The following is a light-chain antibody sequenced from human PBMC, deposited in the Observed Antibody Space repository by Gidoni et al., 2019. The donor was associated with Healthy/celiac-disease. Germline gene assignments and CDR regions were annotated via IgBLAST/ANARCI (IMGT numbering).Light chain of an antibody. Sequence: EIVMTQSPLSLPVTPGEPASISCRSSQSLLHSNGYNYLDWYLQKPGQSPQPLIYLGFNRASGVPDRFSGSGSGTDFTLKISRVEAEDVGVYYCMQALQTPFFGGGTKVEIK. V-gene: IGKV2-28*01. CDR3: MQALQTPF. J-gene: IGKJ4*01. CDR1: QSLLHSNGYNY. CDR2: LGF.